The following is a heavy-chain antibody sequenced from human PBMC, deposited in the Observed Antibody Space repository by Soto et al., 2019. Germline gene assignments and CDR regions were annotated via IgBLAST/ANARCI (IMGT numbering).Heavy chain of an antibody. CDR1: GFTFSSYA. CDR2: ISGSGGST. D-gene: IGHD6-19*01. CDR3: AKDLSPGGWPSYYYYGMDV. Sequence: PGGSLRLSCAASGFTFSSYAMSWVRQAPGKGLEWVSAISGSGGSTYYADSVKGRFTISRDNSKNTLYLQMNSLRAEDTAVYYCAKDLSPGGWPSYYYYGMDVWGQGTTVTVSS. V-gene: IGHV3-23*01. J-gene: IGHJ6*02.